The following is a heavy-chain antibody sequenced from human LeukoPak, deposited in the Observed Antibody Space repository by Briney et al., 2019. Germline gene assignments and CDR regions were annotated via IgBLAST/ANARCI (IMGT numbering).Heavy chain of an antibody. CDR1: GGSISSGSYY. CDR2: IYTSGST. CDR3: ARGITMVRGVYPGAFDI. V-gene: IGHV4-61*02. Sequence: SETLSLTCTVSGGSISSGSYYWSWIRQPAGKGLEWIGSIYTSGSTNYNPSLKSRVTISVDTSKNQFSLKLSSVTAADTAVYYCARGITMVRGVYPGAFDIWGQGTMVTVSS. D-gene: IGHD3-10*01. J-gene: IGHJ3*02.